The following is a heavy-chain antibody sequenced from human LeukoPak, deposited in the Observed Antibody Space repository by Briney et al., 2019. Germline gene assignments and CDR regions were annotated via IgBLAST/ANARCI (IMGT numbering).Heavy chain of an antibody. CDR2: MNPVSGKA. V-gene: IGHV1-8*01. Sequence: ASVKVSCKASGYTFTNFDINWVRQAPGQGLEWMGWMNPVSGKAGSAQKFQGRVTLTRDTSINTAYMEVSSLTSDDTAFYYCARAPMGTAPLYWGQGTLVTVSS. CDR3: ARAPMGTAPLY. J-gene: IGHJ4*02. CDR1: GYTFTNFD. D-gene: IGHD5-18*01.